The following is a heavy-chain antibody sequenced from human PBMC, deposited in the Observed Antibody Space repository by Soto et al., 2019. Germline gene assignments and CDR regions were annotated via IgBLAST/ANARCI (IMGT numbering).Heavy chain of an antibody. CDR2: IYYSGST. CDR1: GGSISSGGYY. D-gene: IGHD6-13*01. CDR3: ARIAAAGGASLDY. Sequence: SETLSLTCTVSGGSISSGGYYWSWIRQHPGKGLEWIGYIYYSGSTYYNPSLKSRVTISVDTSKNQFSLKLSSVTAADTAVYYCARIAAAGGASLDYWGQGTLVTVSS. V-gene: IGHV4-31*03. J-gene: IGHJ4*02.